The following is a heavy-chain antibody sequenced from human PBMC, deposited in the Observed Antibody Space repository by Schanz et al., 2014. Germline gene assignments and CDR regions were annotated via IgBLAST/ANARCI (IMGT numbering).Heavy chain of an antibody. CDR2: ISVYNHNK. J-gene: IGHJ4*02. CDR3: ARSAGRDFWSGYYTRFDY. V-gene: IGHV1-18*01. Sequence: QIQLVQSEPEVKKPGATVKVSCKASGYIFINSGISWVRQAPGQGLEWMGWISVYNHNKEYDQKFQGRVTMTTDTSTSTAYMALTDLRSDDTAVYYCARSAGRDFWSGYYTRFDYWGQGTLVTVSS. CDR1: GYIFINSG. D-gene: IGHD3-3*01.